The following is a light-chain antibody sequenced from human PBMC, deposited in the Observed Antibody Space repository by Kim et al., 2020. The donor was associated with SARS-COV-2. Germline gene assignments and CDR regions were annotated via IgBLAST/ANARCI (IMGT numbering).Light chain of an antibody. CDR2: YDS. CDR3: QVWDSSSDHPGV. Sequence: PGKTARITCGGNNIGSKSVHWYQQKPGQAPVLVIYYDSDWPSGIPERFSGSNSGNTATLTISRVEAGDEADYYCQVWDSSSDHPGVFGGGTQLTVL. CDR1: NIGSKS. V-gene: IGLV3-21*04. J-gene: IGLJ3*02.